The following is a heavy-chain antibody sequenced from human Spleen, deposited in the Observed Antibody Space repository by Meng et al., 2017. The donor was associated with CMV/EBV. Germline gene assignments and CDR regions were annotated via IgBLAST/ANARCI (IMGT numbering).Heavy chain of an antibody. D-gene: IGHD3-10*02. V-gene: IGHV3-7*01. CDR1: KFTFSNYW. J-gene: IGHJ4*02. CDR3: FMSPGH. CDR2: INQDGSET. Sequence: GESLKISCTSSKFTFSNYWMTWVRQAPGKGLEWVANINQDGSETFYVDSVKGRFTVSKDNAKNSLYLQMNSLRAEDSGVYYCFMSPGHWGQGALVTVSS.